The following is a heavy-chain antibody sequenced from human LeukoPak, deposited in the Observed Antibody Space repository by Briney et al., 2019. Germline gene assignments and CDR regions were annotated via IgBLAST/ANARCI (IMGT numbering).Heavy chain of an antibody. V-gene: IGHV3-30-3*01. Sequence: GGSLRLSCAASGFTFSSYAMHWVRQAPGKGLEWVAVISYDGSNKFYADSVKGRFTLSRDNSKNTLHLQMNSLRIEDTAVYYCGRGSVGFGELNYWGQGTLVTVSS. CDR3: GRGSVGFGELNY. D-gene: IGHD3-10*01. CDR2: ISYDGSNK. CDR1: GFTFSSYA. J-gene: IGHJ4*02.